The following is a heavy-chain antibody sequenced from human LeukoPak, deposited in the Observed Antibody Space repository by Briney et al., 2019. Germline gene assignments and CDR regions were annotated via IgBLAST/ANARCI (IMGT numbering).Heavy chain of an antibody. Sequence: SETLSLTCAVYGGSFSGYYWSWIRQPPGKGLEWIGEINHRGSTNYNPSLKSRVTISVDTSKNQFSLKLSSVTAADTAVYYCARETIFGVVILDYWGQGTLVTVSS. CDR1: GGSFSGYY. V-gene: IGHV4-34*01. CDR3: ARETIFGVVILDY. CDR2: INHRGST. D-gene: IGHD3-3*01. J-gene: IGHJ4*02.